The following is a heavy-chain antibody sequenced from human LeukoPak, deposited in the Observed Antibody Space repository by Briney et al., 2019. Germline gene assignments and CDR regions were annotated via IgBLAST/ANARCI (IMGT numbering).Heavy chain of an antibody. J-gene: IGHJ4*02. Sequence: SETQSLTCTVSGGSINTYYWSWIRQPPGKGLEWLGSIDDSGKTIHNPSLKSRVTMSVDTSKNQFSLKLTSVTAADTAMYYCARDLLPVTDWGQGTLVTVSS. D-gene: IGHD2-21*02. CDR3: ARDLLPVTD. CDR1: GGSINTYY. V-gene: IGHV4-59*01. CDR2: IDDSGKT.